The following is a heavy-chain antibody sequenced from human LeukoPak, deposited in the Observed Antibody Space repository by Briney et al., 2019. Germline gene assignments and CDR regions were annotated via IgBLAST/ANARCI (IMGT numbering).Heavy chain of an antibody. CDR1: GDTFTSYD. V-gene: IGHV1-8*03. J-gene: IGHJ4*02. D-gene: IGHD3-3*01. CDR3: ARGGSAGYDFWSGYYASVDYYFDY. CDR2: MNPNSGNT. Sequence: ASVKVSCKASGDTFTSYDINWVRQATGQGLEWMGWMNPNSGNTGYAQKFQGRVTITRNTSISTAYMGLSSLRSEDTAVYYCARGGSAGYDFWSGYYASVDYYFDYWGQGTLVTVSS.